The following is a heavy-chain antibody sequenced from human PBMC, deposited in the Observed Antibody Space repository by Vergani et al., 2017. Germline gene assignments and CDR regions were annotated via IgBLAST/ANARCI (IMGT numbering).Heavy chain of an antibody. Sequence: QVQLQQWGAGLLKPSETLSLTCAVYGGSFSGYYWSWIRQPPGXGLEWIGEINHSGSTNYNPSLKSRVTISVDTSKNQFSLKLSSVTAADTAVYYCARGVGYCSSTSCYYYYGMDVWGQGTTVTVSS. CDR3: ARGVGYCSSTSCYYYYGMDV. CDR1: GGSFSGYY. CDR2: INHSGST. D-gene: IGHD2-2*01. J-gene: IGHJ6*02. V-gene: IGHV4-34*01.